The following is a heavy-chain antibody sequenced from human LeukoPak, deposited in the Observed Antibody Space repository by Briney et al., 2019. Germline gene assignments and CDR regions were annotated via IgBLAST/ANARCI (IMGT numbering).Heavy chain of an antibody. J-gene: IGHJ4*02. Sequence: PGGSLRLSCAASVFTVSSNYMSWVRQAPGKGLEWVSVIDRGDSTYYADSVKGRFTIFRDNPKNTLYLQMNSLRAEDTALYYCARPYTSWGLDSSGYYWADWGLGTLVTVSS. V-gene: IGHV3-53*01. D-gene: IGHD3-22*01. CDR3: ARPYTSWGLDSSGYYWAD. CDR1: VFTVSSNY. CDR2: IDRGDST.